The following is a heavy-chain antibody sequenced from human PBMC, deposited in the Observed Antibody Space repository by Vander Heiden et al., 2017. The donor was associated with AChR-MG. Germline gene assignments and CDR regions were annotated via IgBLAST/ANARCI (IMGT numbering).Heavy chain of an antibody. Sequence: QVQLQESGPGLVKPAETLSLTCAVSGYSISSGYYWGWIRQRPGKGIEWIGSIYNSGSTDDNPSLKSRVTISGDTSKNQFSMKRSSVTAADTAVYDCARYLDGMDVWGQGTTVTVSS. CDR1: GYSISSGYY. J-gene: IGHJ6*02. CDR2: IYNSGST. CDR3: ARYLDGMDV. V-gene: IGHV4-38-2*01.